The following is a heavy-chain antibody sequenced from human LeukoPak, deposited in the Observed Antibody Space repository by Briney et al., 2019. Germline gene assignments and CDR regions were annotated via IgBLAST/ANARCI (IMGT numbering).Heavy chain of an antibody. CDR3: ARVPSYYDILTGYRYYYYYYGMDV. CDR1: GYTFTSYD. Sequence: ASVKVSCKASGYTFTSYDVNWVRQATGQGLEWMGWMNPNSGNTGYAQKFQGRVTMTRNTSISTAYMELSSLRSEDTAVYYCARVPSYYDILTGYRYYYYYYGMDVWGQGTTVTVSS. J-gene: IGHJ6*02. D-gene: IGHD3-9*01. V-gene: IGHV1-8*01. CDR2: MNPNSGNT.